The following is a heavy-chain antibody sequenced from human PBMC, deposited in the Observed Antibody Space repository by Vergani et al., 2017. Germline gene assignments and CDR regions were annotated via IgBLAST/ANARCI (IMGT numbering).Heavy chain of an antibody. CDR3: ARSIGYCAGATCRAFYFDH. CDR2: IIPIFGTA. CDR1: GGTYSSYA. J-gene: IGHJ5*02. Sequence: QVQLVQSGAEVKKAGSSVKVSCKASGGTYSSYAISWVRQAPGQGLEWMGGIIPIFGTANYAQKFQGRVTITADDSTSTAYMELSSLRSEDTAVYYCARSIGYCAGATCRAFYFDHWGQGTRVTVSS. D-gene: IGHD3-3*02. V-gene: IGHV1-69*12.